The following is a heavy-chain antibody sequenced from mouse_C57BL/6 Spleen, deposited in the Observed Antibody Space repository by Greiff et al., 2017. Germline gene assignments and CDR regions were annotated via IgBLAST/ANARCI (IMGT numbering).Heavy chain of an antibody. CDR3: ARSYGYDEAMDY. Sequence: DVMLVESGGDLVKPGGSLKLSCAASGFTFSSYGMSWVRQTPDKRLEWVATISSGGSYTYYPDSVKGRFTISRDNAKNTLYLQMSSLKSEDTAMYYCARSYGYDEAMDYWGQGTSVTVSS. J-gene: IGHJ4*01. V-gene: IGHV5-6*02. D-gene: IGHD2-2*01. CDR1: GFTFSSYG. CDR2: ISSGGSYT.